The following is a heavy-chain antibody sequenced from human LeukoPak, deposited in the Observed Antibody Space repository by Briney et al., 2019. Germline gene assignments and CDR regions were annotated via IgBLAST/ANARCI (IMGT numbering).Heavy chain of an antibody. D-gene: IGHD3-22*01. CDR3: ARGLYDSSGYYQFDI. Sequence: SETLSLTCTVSGGSIGSYYWSWIRQPPGKGLEWIGYIYYSGSTNYNPSLKSRVTISVDTSKNQFSLKLSSVTAADTAVYYCARGLYDSSGYYQFDIWGQGTMVTVSS. CDR1: GGSIGSYY. CDR2: IYYSGST. J-gene: IGHJ3*02. V-gene: IGHV4-59*01.